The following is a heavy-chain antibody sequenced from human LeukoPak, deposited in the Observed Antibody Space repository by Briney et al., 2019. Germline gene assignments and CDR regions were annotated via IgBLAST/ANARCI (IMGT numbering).Heavy chain of an antibody. Sequence: PGGSLRLSCAASGFTFSSYGMHWVRQAPGKGLEWVAVISYDGSNKYYADSVKGRFTISRDNSKNTLYLQMNSLRAEDTAVYYCAKGLEGYCSSTSCPDFDYWGQGTLATVSS. CDR1: GFTFSSYG. J-gene: IGHJ4*02. CDR2: ISYDGSNK. D-gene: IGHD2-2*01. V-gene: IGHV3-30*18. CDR3: AKGLEGYCSSTSCPDFDY.